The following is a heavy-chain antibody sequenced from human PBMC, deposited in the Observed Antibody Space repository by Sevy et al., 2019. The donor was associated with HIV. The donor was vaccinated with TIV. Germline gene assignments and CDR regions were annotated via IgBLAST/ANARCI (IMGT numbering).Heavy chain of an antibody. D-gene: IGHD2-15*01. CDR3: ARAIKGTYCRDSNCRHFDS. Sequence: ASVKVSCKASGYTFTDYYIHWVRQAPGQGLEWVGWMNPSSGATLYAQKFKARVTMTRDTSMTTAYMDLTNLESDDTAVYFCARAIKGTYCRDSNCRHFDSWGQGTLVTVSS. CDR1: GYTFTDYY. J-gene: IGHJ4*02. V-gene: IGHV1-2*02. CDR2: MNPSSGAT.